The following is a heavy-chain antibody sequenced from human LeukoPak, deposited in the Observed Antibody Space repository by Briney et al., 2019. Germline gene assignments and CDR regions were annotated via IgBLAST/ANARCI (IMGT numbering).Heavy chain of an antibody. CDR1: GFTFSSYA. V-gene: IGHV3-21*01. CDR3: ARDRGTTGGDAFDI. Sequence: GGSLRLSCAASGFTFSSYAMSWVRQAPGKGLEWVSSISSSSSYIYYADSVKGRFTISRDNAKNSLYLQMNSLRAEDTAVYYCARDRGTTGGDAFDIWGQGTMVTVSS. CDR2: ISSSSSYI. J-gene: IGHJ3*02. D-gene: IGHD4-17*01.